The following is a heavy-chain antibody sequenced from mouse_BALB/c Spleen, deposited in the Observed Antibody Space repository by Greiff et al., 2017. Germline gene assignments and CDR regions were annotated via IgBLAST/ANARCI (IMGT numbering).Heavy chain of an antibody. D-gene: IGHD4-1*01. CDR2: ISSGSSTI. J-gene: IGHJ2*01. Sequence: EVKLMESGGGLVQPGGSRKLSCAASGFTFSSFGMHWVRQAPEKGLEWVAYISSGSSTIYYADTVKGRFTISRDNPKNTLFLQMTSLRSEDTAMYYCARNSLGYFDYWGQGTTLTVSS. V-gene: IGHV5-17*02. CDR1: GFTFSSFG. CDR3: ARNSLGYFDY.